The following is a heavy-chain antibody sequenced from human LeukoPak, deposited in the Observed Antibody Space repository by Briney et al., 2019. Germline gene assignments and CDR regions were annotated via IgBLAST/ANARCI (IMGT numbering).Heavy chain of an antibody. J-gene: IGHJ4*02. Sequence: SETLSLTCTVSSGXVSSYYCSWIRQPPGKGREWLGHIHYSGSTDYNPSLKSRVTTSVDTYKTQFSLNLTSVTAADTAVYYCARLHRDGYNYFDYWGQGTLVTVSS. D-gene: IGHD5-24*01. CDR1: SGXVSSYY. CDR3: ARLHRDGYNYFDY. V-gene: IGHV4-59*08. CDR2: IHYSGST.